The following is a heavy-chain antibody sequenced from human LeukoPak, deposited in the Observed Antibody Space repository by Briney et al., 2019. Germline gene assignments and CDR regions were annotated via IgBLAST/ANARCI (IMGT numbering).Heavy chain of an antibody. CDR3: AKEGPYVDYYDSSGYSFDY. CDR1: GFTFSSYA. CDR2: ISGSGGST. J-gene: IGHJ4*02. Sequence: HTGGSLRLSCAASGFTFSSYAMSWVRQAPGKGLEWVSAISGSGGSTYYADSVKGRFTISRDNSKNTLYLQMNSLRAEDTAVYYCAKEGPYVDYYDSSGYSFDYWGQGTLVTVSS. V-gene: IGHV3-23*01. D-gene: IGHD3-22*01.